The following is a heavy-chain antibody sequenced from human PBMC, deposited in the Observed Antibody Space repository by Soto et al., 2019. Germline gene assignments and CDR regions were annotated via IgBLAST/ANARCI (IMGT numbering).Heavy chain of an antibody. D-gene: IGHD1-26*01. Sequence: SETLSLTCAVSGYSISSGYYWGWIRQPPGKGLEWVGIIYHSGSTYYNPSLKSRVTISVETSKNQFSLKLSSVTAADKAVYYCASGTYYLGYWGQGTLVTVFS. CDR2: IYHSGST. CDR3: ASGTYYLGY. J-gene: IGHJ4*02. V-gene: IGHV4-38-2*01. CDR1: GYSISSGYY.